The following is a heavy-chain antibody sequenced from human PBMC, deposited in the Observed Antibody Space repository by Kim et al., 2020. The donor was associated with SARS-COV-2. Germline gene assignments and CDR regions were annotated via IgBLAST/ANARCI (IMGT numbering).Heavy chain of an antibody. CDR2: INDDGNFK. D-gene: IGHD3-16*02. V-gene: IGHV3-7*03. CDR3: ARDEAGFGELLFH. J-gene: IGHJ4*02. CDR1: GFTLSSYY. Sequence: GGSLRLSCAASGFTLSSYYMRWVRQAPGKGLEWVAQINDDGNFKNYVDSVRGRFTISKDRAKNSMSLQMNSLRVEDTAVYFCARDEAGFGELLFHWGQGNLVTVSS.